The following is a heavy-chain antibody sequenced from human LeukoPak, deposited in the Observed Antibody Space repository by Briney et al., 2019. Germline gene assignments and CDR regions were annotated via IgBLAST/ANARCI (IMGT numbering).Heavy chain of an antibody. J-gene: IGHJ4*02. CDR3: ARATYYFDY. V-gene: IGHV3-7*01. Sequence: YVDSVKGRFTISRDNAKNSLYLQMNSLRAEDTAVYYCARATYYFDYWGQGTLVTVSS.